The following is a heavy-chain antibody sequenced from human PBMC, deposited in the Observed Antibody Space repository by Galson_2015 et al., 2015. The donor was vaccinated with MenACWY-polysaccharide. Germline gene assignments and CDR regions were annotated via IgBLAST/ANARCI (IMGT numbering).Heavy chain of an antibody. J-gene: IGHJ4*02. Sequence: SLRLSCAASGFTFSSYGMHWVRQAPGKGLEWVAVISYDGSNKYYADSVKGRFTISRDNSKNTLYLQMNSLRAEDTAVYYCAKGGYCSSTSCYGEGAIYFDYWGQGTLVTVSS. V-gene: IGHV3-30*18. CDR2: ISYDGSNK. CDR3: AKGGYCSSTSCYGEGAIYFDY. CDR1: GFTFSSYG. D-gene: IGHD2-2*01.